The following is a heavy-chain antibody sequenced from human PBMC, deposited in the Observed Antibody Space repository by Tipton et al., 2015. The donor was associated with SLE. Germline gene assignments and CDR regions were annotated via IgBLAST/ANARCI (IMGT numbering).Heavy chain of an antibody. D-gene: IGHD1-7*01. CDR3: ASQNWNYFY. CDR2: IYTSGTT. V-gene: IGHV4-61*09. CDR1: GSSITSDSNY. Sequence: TLSLTCTVSGSSITSDSNYWTWIRQPAGKGLVWIGHIYTSGTTYYNPSLKSRVTILMDTSKNQFSLKLTSVTAADTALYYCASQNWNYFYWSQGTLVTVSS. J-gene: IGHJ4*02.